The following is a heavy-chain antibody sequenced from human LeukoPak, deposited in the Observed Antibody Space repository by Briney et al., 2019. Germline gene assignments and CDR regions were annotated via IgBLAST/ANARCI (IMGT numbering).Heavy chain of an antibody. V-gene: IGHV3-7*01. J-gene: IGHJ4*02. Sequence: PGGSLRLSCAASVFTFSTYWRSWVRQAPGKGLEWVANINQDGSERYLVDSVKGRFTIPRDNGKNSVFLQMNSLRAEDTAVYYCARALAARSFYFDYWGQGTLVTVSS. CDR3: ARALAARSFYFDY. D-gene: IGHD3-10*01. CDR2: INQDGSER. CDR1: VFTFSTYW.